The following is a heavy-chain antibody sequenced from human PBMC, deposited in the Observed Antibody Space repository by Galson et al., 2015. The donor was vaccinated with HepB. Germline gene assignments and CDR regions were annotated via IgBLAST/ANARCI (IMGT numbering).Heavy chain of an antibody. CDR2: IKQDGSEK. CDR1: GFTFSSYW. J-gene: IGHJ6*02. V-gene: IGHV3-7*03. CDR3: AREDCGGDCYWGYYYYGMDV. D-gene: IGHD2-21*02. Sequence: SLRLSCAASGFTFSSYWMSWVRQAPGKGLEWVANIKQDGSEKYYVDSVKGRFTISRDNAKNSLYLQMNSLRAEDTAVYYCAREDCGGDCYWGYYYYGMDVWGQGTTVTVSS.